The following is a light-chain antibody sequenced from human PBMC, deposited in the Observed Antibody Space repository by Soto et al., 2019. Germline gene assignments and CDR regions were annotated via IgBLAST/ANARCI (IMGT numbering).Light chain of an antibody. CDR1: QSLLHSNGYTY. V-gene: IGKV2-28*01. Sequence: DIVMTQSPRSLPVTPGEPASISCKSSQSLLHSNGYTYLDWYLQKPGQSPQLLIYLGFNRASGVPDRFSGSGSGADFTLKISSVEAEDVGVYYCMQSLQTPLTFGGVTKVEIK. CDR3: MQSLQTPLT. J-gene: IGKJ4*01. CDR2: LGF.